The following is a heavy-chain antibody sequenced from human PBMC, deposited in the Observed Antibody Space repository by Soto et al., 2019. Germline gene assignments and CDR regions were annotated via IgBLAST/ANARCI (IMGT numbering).Heavy chain of an antibody. CDR2: ISYDGRNK. J-gene: IGHJ4*02. CDR3: AKASSKSPDLYYFDS. V-gene: IGHV3-30*18. Sequence: QVQLVESGGGVVQPGRSLRLSCAASGFTFSNYGVHWVRQTPGKGLEWVAVISYDGRNKYYADSVKGRFTISRDNSKNTLYLEMNSLRAEDTAVYYCAKASSKSPDLYYFDSWGQGTLVTVSS. D-gene: IGHD4-4*01. CDR1: GFTFSNYG.